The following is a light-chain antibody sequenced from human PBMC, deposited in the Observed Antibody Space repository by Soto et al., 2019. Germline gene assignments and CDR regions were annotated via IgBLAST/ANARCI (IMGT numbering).Light chain of an antibody. Sequence: DIRMTQSPSSLSASTGDRVTITCRASQGISSYLAWYQQKPGKAPKLLIYAASSLQSGVPSRFSGSGSGTDFTLTIGSLQPEDFATYYCQQSYSTPLTFGGGTKVDIK. J-gene: IGKJ4*01. CDR3: QQSYSTPLT. V-gene: IGKV1-39*01. CDR2: AAS. CDR1: QGISSY.